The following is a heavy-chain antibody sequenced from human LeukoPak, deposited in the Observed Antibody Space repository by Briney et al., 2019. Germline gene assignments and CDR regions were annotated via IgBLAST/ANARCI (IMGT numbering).Heavy chain of an antibody. D-gene: IGHD2-2*01. J-gene: IGHJ1*01. CDR3: ARGVRYCSSTSCREYFQY. Sequence: SETLSLTCAVYGGSFSGYSWSWIRQPPGQGLEWIGEINHSGSINHSGSTNYNPSLKSRVTIPVDTSRNQFSLKLSSVTAADTAMYYCARGVRYCSSTSCREYFQYWGQGTLVPVSS. CDR2: INHSGSINHSGST. V-gene: IGHV4-34*01. CDR1: GGSFSGYS.